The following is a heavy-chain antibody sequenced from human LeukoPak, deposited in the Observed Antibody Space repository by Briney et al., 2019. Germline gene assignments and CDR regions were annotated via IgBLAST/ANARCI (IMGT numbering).Heavy chain of an antibody. CDR2: ISRSSGFI. D-gene: IGHD6-6*01. CDR3: ARDDVSTARASGMDV. J-gene: IGHJ6*04. Sequence: GGSLRLSCAASGFTFTTYDMNWVRQAPGKGLEWVSYISRSSGFIYYADSVKGRFTISRDNEKNSLYLQMNSLRGEDMAVYYCARDDVSTARASGMDVWGKGPTVTVSS. CDR1: GFTFTTYD. V-gene: IGHV3-21*01.